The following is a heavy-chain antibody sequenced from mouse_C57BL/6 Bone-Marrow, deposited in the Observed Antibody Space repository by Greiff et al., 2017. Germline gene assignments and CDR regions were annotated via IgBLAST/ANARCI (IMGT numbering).Heavy chain of an antibody. J-gene: IGHJ2*01. CDR2: INSDAGST. Sequence: EVQVVESGGGLVQPGESLKLSCDSNEYEFPSHDMSWVRKTPEKRLELVAAINSDAGSTYYPDTMERRFIISRDNTKKTLYLQMRSLRSEDTAVYYGARLTGGGYFDYWGQGTTLTVSA. V-gene: IGHV5-2*01. CDR3: ARLTGGGYFDY. D-gene: IGHD4-1*01. CDR1: EYEFPSHD.